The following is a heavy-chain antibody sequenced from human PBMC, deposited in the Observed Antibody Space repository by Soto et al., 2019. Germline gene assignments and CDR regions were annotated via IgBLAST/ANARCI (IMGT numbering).Heavy chain of an antibody. Sequence: GGSLRLSCAASGFTFSSCAMHWVRQAPGKGLEWVAVISYDGSNKYYTDSVKGRFAISRDNSKNTLYLQMNSLRVEDTAVYYCARGKTLRVVDSWGRGTLVTVSS. J-gene: IGHJ4*02. CDR3: ARGKTLRVVDS. CDR2: ISYDGSNK. CDR1: GFTFSSCA. V-gene: IGHV3-30*09.